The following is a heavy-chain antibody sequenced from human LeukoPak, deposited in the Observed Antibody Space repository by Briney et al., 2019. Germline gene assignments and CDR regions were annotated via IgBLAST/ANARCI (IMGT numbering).Heavy chain of an antibody. V-gene: IGHV3-9*01. J-gene: IGHJ4*02. Sequence: PGRTLRLSCAASGFTFDDYAMHWVRQAPGKGLEWVSGISWNSGSIGYAASVKGRFTISRDNAKNSLYLQMNSLRAEHTALYYCAINLLMGGYSYGFGYWGQGTLVTVSS. CDR3: AINLLMGGYSYGFGY. D-gene: IGHD5-18*01. CDR2: ISWNSGSI. CDR1: GFTFDDYA.